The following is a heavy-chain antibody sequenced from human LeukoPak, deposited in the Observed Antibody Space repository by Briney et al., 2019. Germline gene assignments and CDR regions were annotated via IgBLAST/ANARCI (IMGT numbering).Heavy chain of an antibody. D-gene: IGHD1-26*01. V-gene: IGHV4-4*07. J-gene: IGHJ4*02. CDR3: ARGPYRGSNFDY. Sequence: SETRSLPCTVSGGSISSYYWSWIRQPAGKGLEWIGRIFPGGSTNYNPSLKSRVTLSVDTSKNQFSLKLGSVTAADTAVYYCARGPYRGSNFDYWGQGTLVTVSS. CDR1: GGSISSYY. CDR2: IFPGGST.